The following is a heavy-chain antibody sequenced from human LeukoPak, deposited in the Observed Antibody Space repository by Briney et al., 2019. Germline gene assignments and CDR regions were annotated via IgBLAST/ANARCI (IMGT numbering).Heavy chain of an antibody. Sequence: GRSLRLSCAASGFTFSSYGMHWVRQAPGKGLEWVAVISYDGSNKYYADSVKGRLTISRDNSKNTLYLQMNSLRAEDTAVYYCATYASSGYYYFDYWGQGTLVTVSS. D-gene: IGHD3-22*01. CDR1: GFTFSSYG. CDR3: ATYASSGYYYFDY. V-gene: IGHV3-30*03. CDR2: ISYDGSNK. J-gene: IGHJ4*02.